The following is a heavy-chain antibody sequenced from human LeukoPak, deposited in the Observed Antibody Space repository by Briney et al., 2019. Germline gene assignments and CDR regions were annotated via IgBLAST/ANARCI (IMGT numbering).Heavy chain of an antibody. J-gene: IGHJ3*02. V-gene: IGHV3-66*01. CDR3: AKDRGPMALDAFDI. CDR1: GFTVSSNY. D-gene: IGHD3-16*01. CDR2: IYSGGST. Sequence: GGSLRLSCAASGFTVSSNYMSWVRQAPGKGLEWVSVIYSGGSTYYADSVKGRFTISRDNSKNTLYLQMNSLRAEDTAVYYCAKDRGPMALDAFDIWGQGTMVTVSS.